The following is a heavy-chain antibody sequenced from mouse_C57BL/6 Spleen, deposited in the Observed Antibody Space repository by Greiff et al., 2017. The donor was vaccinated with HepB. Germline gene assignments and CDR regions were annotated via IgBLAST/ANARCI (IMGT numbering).Heavy chain of an antibody. J-gene: IGHJ2*01. D-gene: IGHD2-2*01. Sequence: VQLQQSGPELVKPGASVKISCKASGYTFTDYYMNWVKQSHGKSLEWIGDINPNNGGTSYNQKFKGKATLTVDKSSSTAYMELRSLTSEDSAVYYCAREDGYDGGVDYWGQGTTLTVSS. CDR3: AREDGYDGGVDY. V-gene: IGHV1-26*01. CDR2: INPNNGGT. CDR1: GYTFTDYY.